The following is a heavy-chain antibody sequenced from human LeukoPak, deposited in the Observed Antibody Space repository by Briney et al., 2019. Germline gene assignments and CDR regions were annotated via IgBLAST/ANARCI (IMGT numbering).Heavy chain of an antibody. V-gene: IGHV3-23*01. CDR3: ANWRSHSLPL. Sequence: PGGSLRLSCAASGFTLSSYAMSWVRQAPGKGLEWVSAISAGGTSTYYADSVKGRFTISRDNSKNTLYLQMNSLRAEDTAVYYCANWRSHSLPLWGQGTLVTVSS. CDR2: ISAGGTST. CDR1: GFTLSSYA. D-gene: IGHD5-18*01. J-gene: IGHJ4*02.